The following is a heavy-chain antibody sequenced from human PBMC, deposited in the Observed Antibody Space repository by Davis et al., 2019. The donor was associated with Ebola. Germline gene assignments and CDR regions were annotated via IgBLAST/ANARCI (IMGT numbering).Heavy chain of an antibody. Sequence: GESLKISCAASGFTFSSYSMNWVRQAPGKGLEWVSSISSSSSYIYYADSVKGRFTISRDNAKNSLYLQMNSLRAEDTAVYYCARSSYQPLSFVYWGQGTLVTVSS. D-gene: IGHD2-2*01. J-gene: IGHJ4*02. V-gene: IGHV3-21*01. CDR3: ARSSYQPLSFVY. CDR2: ISSSSSYI. CDR1: GFTFSSYS.